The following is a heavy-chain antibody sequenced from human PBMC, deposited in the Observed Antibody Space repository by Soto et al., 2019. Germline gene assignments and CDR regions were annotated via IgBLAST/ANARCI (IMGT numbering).Heavy chain of an antibody. CDR3: ARGGGGLDV. CDR2: LYNDGSTT. CDR1: GFTFSSYW. Sequence: EVQLVESGGGLVQPGGSLRLSCAASGFTFSSYWMHWVGQAPGEGLVWVSRLYNDGSTTSYADSVKGRFTTSRDNAKNTLYLQMNSLRAEDTAVYYCARGGGGLDVWGQGTTVTVSS. J-gene: IGHJ6*02. D-gene: IGHD3-10*01. V-gene: IGHV3-74*01.